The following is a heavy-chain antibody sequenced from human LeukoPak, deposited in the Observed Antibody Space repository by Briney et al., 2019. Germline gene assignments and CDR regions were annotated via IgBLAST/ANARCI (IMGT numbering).Heavy chain of an antibody. D-gene: IGHD5-18*01. CDR2: IYYSGST. V-gene: IGHV4-59*01. Sequence: SETLSLTCTVSGGSIGSYYWSWIRQPPGKGLGWIGYIYYSGSTNYNPSLKSRVTISVDTSKNQFSLKLSSVTAADTAVYYCARTTEGGYTYDYFYYYYMDVWGKGTTVTISS. J-gene: IGHJ6*03. CDR1: GGSIGSYY. CDR3: ARTTEGGYTYDYFYYYYMDV.